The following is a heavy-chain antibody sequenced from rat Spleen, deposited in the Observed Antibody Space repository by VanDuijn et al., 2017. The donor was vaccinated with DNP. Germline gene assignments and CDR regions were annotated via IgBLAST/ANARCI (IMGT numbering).Heavy chain of an antibody. CDR1: GYFITNNY. CDR2: ISYSGGT. CDR3: ARWTYGFDY. D-gene: IGHD1-11*01. V-gene: IGHV3-1*01. Sequence: DVQLQESGPGLVKPPQSISLTCSVTGYFITNNYWAWIRKFPGNKMEWMGYISYSGGTSYNPPLKSRISITRDTSKNQFFLQLNSVTTEDTATYYCARWTYGFDYWGQGVMVTVSS. J-gene: IGHJ2*01.